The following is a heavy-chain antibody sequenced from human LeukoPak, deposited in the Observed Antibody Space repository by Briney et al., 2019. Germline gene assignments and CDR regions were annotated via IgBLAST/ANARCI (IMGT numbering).Heavy chain of an antibody. D-gene: IGHD3-16*01. J-gene: IGHJ4*02. V-gene: IGHV3-9*01. CDR2: ISWNSGSI. CDR3: AKGTYDYVWGSYWGYFDY. CDR1: GFTFDDYA. Sequence: GRSLRLSCAASGFTFDDYAMHWVRQAPGKGLEWVSGISWNSGSIGYADSVKGRFTISRDNAKNSLYLQMDSLRAEDTALYYCAKGTYDYVWGSYWGYFDYWGQGTLVTVSS.